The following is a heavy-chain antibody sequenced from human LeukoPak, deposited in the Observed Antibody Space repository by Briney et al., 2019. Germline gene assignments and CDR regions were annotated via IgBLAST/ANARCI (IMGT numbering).Heavy chain of an antibody. D-gene: IGHD3-22*01. CDR1: GFTLGISA. Sequence: GRSLRLSCAASGFTLGISAMHWVRQAPGKGPEWVTLISLDGSNKYYADSMKGRFTISRDNAKNSLYLQMISVRAEDTAGYYCARSYYYDRSGYHWGEFDYWGQGTLVTVSS. V-gene: IGHV3-30*04. CDR2: ISLDGSNK. CDR3: ARSYYYDRSGYHWGEFDY. J-gene: IGHJ4*02.